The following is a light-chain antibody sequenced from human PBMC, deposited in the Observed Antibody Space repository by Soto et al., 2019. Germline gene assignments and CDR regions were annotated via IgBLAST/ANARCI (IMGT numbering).Light chain of an antibody. CDR1: QSLSSSY. Sequence: EIVLTQSPGILSLSPGERASLSCGASQSLSSSYLAWYQQKPGQAPRLLIYGASNRATGIPDRFSGSGSGTDFTLIISRLEPEDFAMYYCQQYGSSPRTFGQGSKVDIK. CDR3: QQYGSSPRT. CDR2: GAS. J-gene: IGKJ1*01. V-gene: IGKV3-20*01.